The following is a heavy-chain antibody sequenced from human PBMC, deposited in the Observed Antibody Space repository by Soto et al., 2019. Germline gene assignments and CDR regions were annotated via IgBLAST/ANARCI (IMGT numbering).Heavy chain of an antibody. CDR1: GFPFSTHA. Sequence: QVQLVESGGGVVQPGRSLRLSCAASGFPFSTHAMHWVRQAPGKGLECVAIVSFDGSNKYYADSVKGRFTISRDNSKNTLYLQMSGLTPEDTAVYYCARDQTGITTTGGGRIDHWGQGTLVTVSS. J-gene: IGHJ4*02. CDR3: ARDQTGITTTGGGRIDH. V-gene: IGHV3-30-3*01. CDR2: VSFDGSNK. D-gene: IGHD1-20*01.